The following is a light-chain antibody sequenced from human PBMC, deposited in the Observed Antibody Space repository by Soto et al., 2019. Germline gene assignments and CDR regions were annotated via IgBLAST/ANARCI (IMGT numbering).Light chain of an antibody. CDR2: KAS. CDR1: QTISSW. Sequence: DIQMTQSPSTLSGSVGDRVTITCRASQTISSWLAWYQQKPGKAPKLLIYKASTLKSGVPSRFRGSGSGTEFTITISSLQPDDFETYYCQQYNSYSEAFGQGTKVDIK. CDR3: QQYNSYSEA. J-gene: IGKJ1*01. V-gene: IGKV1-5*03.